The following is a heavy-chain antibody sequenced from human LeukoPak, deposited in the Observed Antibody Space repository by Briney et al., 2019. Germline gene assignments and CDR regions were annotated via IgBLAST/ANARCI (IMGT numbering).Heavy chain of an antibody. CDR3: ARLRGYTSSARGYVEY. D-gene: IGHD6-13*01. Sequence: SETLSLTCTVSGGSVSSGSYYWSWIRQPPGKGLEWIGYIYYSGSTNYNPSLKSRVTISVDASKNQFSLKLSSVTAADTAVYYCARLRGYTSSARGYVEYWAQGTLVTVSS. J-gene: IGHJ4*02. V-gene: IGHV4-61*01. CDR1: GGSVSSGSYY. CDR2: IYYSGST.